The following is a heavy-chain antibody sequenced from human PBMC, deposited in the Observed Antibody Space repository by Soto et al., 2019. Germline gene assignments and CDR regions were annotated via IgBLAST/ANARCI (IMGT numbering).Heavy chain of an antibody. V-gene: IGHV4-59*08. CDR3: AKHEPLKGTYDN. D-gene: IGHD3-9*01. CDR1: GGSISSYY. Sequence: SETLSLTCTVSGGSISSYYWSWIRQPPGKGLEWIGYISYSGSTNYNPSLKSRVTISVDTSKNQFSLKLSSVTAADTAVYYCAKHEPLKGTYDNWGRETRVTVPS. J-gene: IGHJ4*02. CDR2: ISYSGST.